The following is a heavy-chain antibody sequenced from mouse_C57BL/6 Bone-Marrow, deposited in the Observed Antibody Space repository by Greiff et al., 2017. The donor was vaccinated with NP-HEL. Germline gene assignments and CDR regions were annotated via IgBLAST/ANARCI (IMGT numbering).Heavy chain of an antibody. J-gene: IGHJ1*03. CDR2: ISNLAYSI. CDR1: GFTFSDYG. D-gene: IGHD2-12*01. V-gene: IGHV5-15*01. Sequence: VQLKESGGGLVQPGGSLKLSCAASGFTFSDYGMAWVRQAPRKGPEWVAFISNLAYSIYYADTVTGRFTISRENAKNTLYLEMSSLRSEDTAMYYCARHGGYDVGYFDVWGTGTTVTVS. CDR3: ARHGGYDVGYFDV.